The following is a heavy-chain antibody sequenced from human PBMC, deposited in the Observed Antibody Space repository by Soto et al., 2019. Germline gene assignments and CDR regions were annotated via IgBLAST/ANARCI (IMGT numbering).Heavy chain of an antibody. J-gene: IGHJ4*02. CDR2: IYYSGST. CDR1: GGSLSSYY. Sequence: SETLSLTCTVSGGSLSSYYWSWIRQPPGKGLEWIGYIYYSGSTNYNPSLKSRVTISVDTSASTTYMELSSLKSEDTALYYCARNILGAPTDFWGPGTLVTVSS. V-gene: IGHV4-59*08. CDR3: ARNILGAPTDF.